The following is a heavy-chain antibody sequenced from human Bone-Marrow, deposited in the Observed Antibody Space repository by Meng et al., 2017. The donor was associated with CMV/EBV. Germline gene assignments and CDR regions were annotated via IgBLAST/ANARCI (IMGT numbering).Heavy chain of an antibody. D-gene: IGHD1-26*01. V-gene: IGHV3-48*04. Sequence: GGSLKISCAPSGFIFSDYRLNWVRQAPGKGLEWVAYIDTRSTATNYGDSVKGRFTTSRDDAKNSLFLQMSSLRAEDTAVYYCAKEAAYSGTYPYFDYWGQGILVTVSS. J-gene: IGHJ4*02. CDR2: IDTRSTAT. CDR3: AKEAAYSGTYPYFDY. CDR1: GFIFSDYR.